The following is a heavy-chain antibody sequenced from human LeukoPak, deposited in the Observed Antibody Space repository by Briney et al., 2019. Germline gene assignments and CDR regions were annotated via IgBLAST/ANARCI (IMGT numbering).Heavy chain of an antibody. V-gene: IGHV3-7*04. J-gene: IGHJ4*02. CDR2: INQDGSEK. CDR1: GFTFSTSW. Sequence: GGSLRLSCEASGFTFSTSWMSWARQAPGEGLECVANINQDGSEKYYVDSVKGRFTISRDNAKNSLYLQMNSLRADDTAVYYCAKDSSANYWGQGTLVTVSS. D-gene: IGHD3-10*01. CDR3: AKDSSANY.